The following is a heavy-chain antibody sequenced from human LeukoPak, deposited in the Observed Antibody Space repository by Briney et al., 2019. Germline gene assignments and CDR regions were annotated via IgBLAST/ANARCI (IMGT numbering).Heavy chain of an antibody. D-gene: IGHD2-21*02. Sequence: TSGTLSLTCAVAGGSISSSNWWSWVRQAPGKGLEWIGEIYHSGSTNYNPSLKMRVTISVDKSKNQFSLKLSSVTAADTAVYYCVGAYCGGDCYRDDAFDIWGQGTMVTVSS. V-gene: IGHV4-4*02. CDR2: IYHSGST. CDR3: VGAYCGGDCYRDDAFDI. CDR1: GGSISSSNW. J-gene: IGHJ3*02.